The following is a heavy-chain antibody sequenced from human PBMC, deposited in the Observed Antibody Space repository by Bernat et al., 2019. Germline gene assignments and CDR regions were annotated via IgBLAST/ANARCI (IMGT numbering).Heavy chain of an antibody. J-gene: IGHJ5*02. CDR1: GLTLSNYW. CDR2: IKQDGSEK. Sequence: EVQLVESGGGLVQPGGSLRLSCVASGLTLSNYWMTWVRQTPGKGLEWVANIKQDGSEKNYVDSVRGRFTISRDNAQNSVYLQMSSLRAEDSAVYYCARRWGDPWGQGTLVTVSS. D-gene: IGHD3-16*01. CDR3: ARRWGDP. V-gene: IGHV3-7*03.